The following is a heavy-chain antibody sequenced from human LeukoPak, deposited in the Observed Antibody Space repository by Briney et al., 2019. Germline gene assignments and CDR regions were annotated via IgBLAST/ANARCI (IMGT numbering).Heavy chain of an antibody. J-gene: IGHJ4*02. CDR2: IYTSGST. V-gene: IGHV4-4*07. CDR3: ASVVTATFDY. Sequence: WIGRIYTSGSTNYNPSLKSRVTISVDTSKNQFSLKLTSVTAADTAVYYCASVVTATFDYWGQGTLVTVSS. D-gene: IGHD2-21*02.